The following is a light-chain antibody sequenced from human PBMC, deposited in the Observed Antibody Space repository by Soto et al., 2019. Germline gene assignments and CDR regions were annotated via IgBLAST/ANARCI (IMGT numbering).Light chain of an antibody. CDR3: QQFHTSPWT. CDR1: QTISSW. J-gene: IGKJ1*01. V-gene: IGKV1-5*01. CDR2: TAS. Sequence: DIKMTQSPSTLSGSVGDRVTITCRASQTISSWLAWYQQKPGKAPKPLIYTASTLQSGVPSRFSGSGAGAEFTLTITGLQPEDFATYFCQQFHTSPWTFGQGTKV.